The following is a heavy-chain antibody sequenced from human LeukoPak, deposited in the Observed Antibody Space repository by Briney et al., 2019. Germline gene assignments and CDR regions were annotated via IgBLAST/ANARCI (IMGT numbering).Heavy chain of an antibody. J-gene: IGHJ5*02. CDR1: GYTFTGYY. CDR3: ARGRNTMVRNNWFDP. D-gene: IGHD3-10*01. Sequence: GASVKVSCKASGYTFTGYYMHWVRQAPGQGLEWMGGIIPIFGTANYAQKFQGRVTITADKSTSTAYMELSSLRSEDTAVYYCARGRNTMVRNNWFDPWGQGTLVTVSS. CDR2: IIPIFGTA. V-gene: IGHV1-69*06.